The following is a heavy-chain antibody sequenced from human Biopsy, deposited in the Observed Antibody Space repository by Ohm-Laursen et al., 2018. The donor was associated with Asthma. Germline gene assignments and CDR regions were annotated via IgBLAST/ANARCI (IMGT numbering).Heavy chain of an antibody. CDR2: ISYDGSNK. CDR1: GFTFSSFG. D-gene: IGHD3-22*01. J-gene: IGHJ4*02. V-gene: IGHV3-30*03. Sequence: SLRLSCAASGFTFSSFGMHWVRQAPGKGLEWVACISYDGSNKYYADSVKGRSTISRDFSKNTLYLQMHSLRAEDTAVYYCARGDSSNWSHYYFDYWGQGTLVTVSS. CDR3: ARGDSSNWSHYYFDY.